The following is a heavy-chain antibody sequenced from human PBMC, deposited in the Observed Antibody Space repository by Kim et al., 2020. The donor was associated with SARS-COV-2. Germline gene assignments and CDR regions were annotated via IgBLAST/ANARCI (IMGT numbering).Heavy chain of an antibody. V-gene: IGHV3-66*01. J-gene: IGHJ6*02. Sequence: GGSLRLSCAASGFTVSSNYMSWVRQAPGKGLEWVSVIYSGGSTYYADSVKGRFTISRDNSKNTLYLQMNSLRAEDTAVYYCARDPTTVADYYYYGMDVWGQGTTVTVSS. D-gene: IGHD4-17*01. CDR2: IYSGGST. CDR1: GFTVSSNY. CDR3: ARDPTTVADYYYYGMDV.